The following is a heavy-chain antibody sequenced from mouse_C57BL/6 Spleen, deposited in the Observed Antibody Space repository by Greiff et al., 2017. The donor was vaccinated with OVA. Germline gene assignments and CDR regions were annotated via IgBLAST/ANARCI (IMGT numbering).Heavy chain of an antibody. CDR3: ARWIYYYGSSSYYFDY. J-gene: IGHJ2*01. Sequence: VQLQQPGAEHVKPGASVKMSCKASGYTFTSYWITWVKQRPGQGLEWIGDIYPGSGSTNYNEKFKSKATLTVDTSSSTAYMQLSSLTSEDSAVYYCARWIYYYGSSSYYFDYWGQGTTLTVSS. CDR2: IYPGSGST. D-gene: IGHD1-1*01. CDR1: GYTFTSYW. V-gene: IGHV1-55*01.